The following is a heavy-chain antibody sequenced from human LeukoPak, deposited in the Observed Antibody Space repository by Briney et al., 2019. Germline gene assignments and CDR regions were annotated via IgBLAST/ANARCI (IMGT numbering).Heavy chain of an antibody. CDR1: GGSISSYY. CDR3: ARAGYDILTGYSDY. D-gene: IGHD3-9*01. Sequence: SETLSLTCTVSGGSISSYYRSWIRQPAGKGLEWIGRIYTSGSTNYNPSLKSRVTMSVDTSKNQFSLKLSSVTAADTAVYYCARAGYDILTGYSDYWGQGTLVTVSS. CDR2: IYTSGST. V-gene: IGHV4-4*07. J-gene: IGHJ4*02.